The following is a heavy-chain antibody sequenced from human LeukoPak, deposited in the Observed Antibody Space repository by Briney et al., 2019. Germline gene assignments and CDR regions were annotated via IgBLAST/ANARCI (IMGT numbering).Heavy chain of an antibody. V-gene: IGHV3-48*02. CDR2: ISSSSITL. Sequence: PGGSLRLSCAASGVMKTYSTNWVRQAPGKGLEWISYISSSSITLNYADSVKGRFTISRDNAKNLVFLHMNSLRDEDTAVYYCARSGNYYDTSSLLYWGQGALVIVSS. CDR3: ARSGNYYDTSSLLY. CDR1: GVMKTYS. D-gene: IGHD3-22*01. J-gene: IGHJ4*02.